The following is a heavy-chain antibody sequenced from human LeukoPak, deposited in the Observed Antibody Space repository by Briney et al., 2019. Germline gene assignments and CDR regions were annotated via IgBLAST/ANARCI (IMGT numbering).Heavy chain of an antibody. V-gene: IGHV1-8*02. J-gene: IGHJ3*02. CDR2: MNPNSGNT. D-gene: IGHD6-19*01. Sequence: ASVKVSCKASGFTFTSSAMQWVRQATGQGLEWMGWMNPNSGNTGYAQKFQGRVTMTRNTSISTAYMELSSLRSEDTAVYYCATSSGWYGDAFDIWGQGTMVTVSS. CDR1: GFTFTSSA. CDR3: ATSSGWYGDAFDI.